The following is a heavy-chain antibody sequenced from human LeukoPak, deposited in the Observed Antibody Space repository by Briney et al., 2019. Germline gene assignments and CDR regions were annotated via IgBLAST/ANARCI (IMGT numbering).Heavy chain of an antibody. V-gene: IGHV4-59*01. CDR2: IYYSGST. Sequence: KPSETLSPTCTVSGGSISSYYWSWIRQPPGKGLEWIGYIYYSGSTNYNPSLKSRVTISVDTSKNQFSLKLSSVTAADTAVYYCARRSTVAAFDYWGQGTLVTVSS. D-gene: IGHD4-23*01. CDR1: GGSISSYY. CDR3: ARRSTVAAFDY. J-gene: IGHJ4*02.